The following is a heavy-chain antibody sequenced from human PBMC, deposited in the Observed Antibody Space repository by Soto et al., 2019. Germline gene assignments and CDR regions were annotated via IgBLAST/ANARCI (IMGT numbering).Heavy chain of an antibody. V-gene: IGHV4-34*01. J-gene: IGHJ1*01. CDR2: ICHGGGA. D-gene: IGHD6-13*01. CDR1: GGSFSGYC. CDR3: AGYSNSWSKYVKH. Sequence: VQLQQWGAGLLKPSETLSLTCAAYGGSFSGYCWSWIRQTPGERLEWVGDICHGGGANYNPSLKSRVSFSMDPSKRRFSLKLNSVMAADTAVSYCAGYSNSWSKYVKHWGRGSLVTVSS.